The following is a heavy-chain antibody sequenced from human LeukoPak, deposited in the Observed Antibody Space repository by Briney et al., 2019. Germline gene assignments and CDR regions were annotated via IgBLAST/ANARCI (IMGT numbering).Heavy chain of an antibody. CDR1: GFNFSSYA. D-gene: IGHD3-10*01. Sequence: GSLRLSCAASGFNFSSYAMHWVRQAAGQGLEWVAVVSYDGSNKYYADSVKGRFTISRDNSKNTLYLQMNSLRAEDTAVYYCARGSWRLVRGAASFESWGQGTLVTVSS. V-gene: IGHV3-30-3*01. CDR3: ARGSWRLVRGAASFES. CDR2: VSYDGSNK. J-gene: IGHJ4*02.